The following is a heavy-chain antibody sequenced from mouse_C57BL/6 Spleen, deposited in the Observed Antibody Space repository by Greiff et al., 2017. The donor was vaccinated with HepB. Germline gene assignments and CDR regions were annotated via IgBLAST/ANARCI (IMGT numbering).Heavy chain of an antibody. CDR1: GFSLTSYG. V-gene: IGHV2-6*01. CDR3: ASSLNWSWFAY. D-gene: IGHD1-3*01. CDR2: IWGVGST. J-gene: IGHJ3*01. Sequence: VQLQQSGPGLVAPSQSLSITCTVSGFSLTSYGVDWVRQSPGKGLEWLGVIWGVGSTNYNSALKSRLSISKDNSKSQVFLKMNSLQTDDTAMYYCASSLNWSWFAYWGQGTLVTVSA.